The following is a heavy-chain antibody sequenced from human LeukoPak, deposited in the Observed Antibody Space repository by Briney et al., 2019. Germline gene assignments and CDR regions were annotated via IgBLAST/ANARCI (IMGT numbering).Heavy chain of an antibody. CDR1: GFTFSSYW. Sequence: GGSLRLSCAVSGFTFSSYWMSWVRQTPGKGLEWVANIKQDGSEKYYVDSVKGRFTISRDNAKNSLYLQMNSLRAEDTAVYYCARYSGSYEVNYYYYYGMDVWGQGTTVTVSS. D-gene: IGHD1-26*01. J-gene: IGHJ6*02. CDR2: IKQDGSEK. V-gene: IGHV3-7*03. CDR3: ARYSGSYEVNYYYYYGMDV.